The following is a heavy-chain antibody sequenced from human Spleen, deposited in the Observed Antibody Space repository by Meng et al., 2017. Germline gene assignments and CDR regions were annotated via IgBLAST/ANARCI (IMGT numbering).Heavy chain of an antibody. CDR2: MNPNSGNT. CDR1: GYTFTSSD. J-gene: IGHJ5*02. Sequence: ASVKVSCKASGYTFTSSDINWVRQATGQGLEWMGWMNPNSGNTGYAQKFQGRVTITRDTSASTAYMELSSLRSEDTAVYYCARDHLKYCTNGVCYTARGRFDPWGQGTLVTVSS. CDR3: ARDHLKYCTNGVCYTARGRFDP. D-gene: IGHD2-8*01. V-gene: IGHV1-8*01.